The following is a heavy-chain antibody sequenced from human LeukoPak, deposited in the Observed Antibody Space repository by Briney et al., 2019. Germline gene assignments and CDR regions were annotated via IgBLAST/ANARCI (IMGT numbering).Heavy chain of an antibody. Sequence: GGSLRLSCAASGFTFSSYSMNWVRQAPGKGLEWVSSISSSSSYIYYADSVKGRFTISRDNAKNSLYLQMNSLRAEDTAVYYCARVSYYYDSSGYWGEEPNFDYWGQGTLVTVSS. J-gene: IGHJ4*02. D-gene: IGHD3-22*01. CDR3: ARVSYYYDSSGYWGEEPNFDY. CDR2: ISSSSSYI. CDR1: GFTFSSYS. V-gene: IGHV3-21*01.